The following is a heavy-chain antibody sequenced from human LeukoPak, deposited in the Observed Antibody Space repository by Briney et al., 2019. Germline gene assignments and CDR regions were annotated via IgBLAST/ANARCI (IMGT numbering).Heavy chain of an antibody. CDR1: GSTFSSYA. J-gene: IGHJ4*02. V-gene: IGHV3-30-3*01. D-gene: IGHD2-21*01. Sequence: GRSLRLSCAASGSTFSSYAMHWVRQAPGKGLEWVAVISYDGSNKYYADSVKGRFTISRDNSKNTLYLQMNSLRAEDTAVYYCASGGIATTGVDYWGQGTLVTVSS. CDR2: ISYDGSNK. CDR3: ASGGIATTGVDY.